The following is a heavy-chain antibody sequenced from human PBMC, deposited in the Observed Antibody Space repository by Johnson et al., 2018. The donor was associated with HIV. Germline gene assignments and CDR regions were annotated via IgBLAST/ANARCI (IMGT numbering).Heavy chain of an antibody. CDR1: GFTFDDYA. J-gene: IGHJ3*02. D-gene: IGHD2-8*02. CDR2: ISWNSGSI. V-gene: IGHV3-9*01. CDR3: ARDDCTAGICYNAFDI. Sequence: VQLVESGGGLVQPGRSLRLSCAASGFTFDDYAMHWVRQAPGKGLEWVSGISWNSGSIGYADSVKGRFAISRDNAKNSLYLQINSLRAEDTAVYYCARDDCTAGICYNAFDIWGQGTMVTVSS.